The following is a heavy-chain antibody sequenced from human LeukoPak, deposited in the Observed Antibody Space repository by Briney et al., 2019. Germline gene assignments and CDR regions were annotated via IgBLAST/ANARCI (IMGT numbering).Heavy chain of an antibody. CDR1: GYTLTELS. CDR2: FDPEDGET. J-gene: IGHJ6*03. CDR3: ASGPYSSSYYYYYMDV. V-gene: IGHV1-24*01. Sequence: ASVKVSCKVSGYTLTELSMHRVRQAPGKGLEWMGGFDPEDGETIYAQKFQGRVTITTDESTSTAYMELSSLRSEDTAVYYCASGPYSSSYYYYYMDVWGKGTTVTVSS. D-gene: IGHD6-6*01.